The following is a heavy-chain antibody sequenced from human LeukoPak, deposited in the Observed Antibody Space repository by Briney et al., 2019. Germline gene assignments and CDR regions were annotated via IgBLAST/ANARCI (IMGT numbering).Heavy chain of an antibody. CDR1: GGSISSGSYY. J-gene: IGHJ1*01. V-gene: IGHV4-61*02. D-gene: IGHD5-12*01. CDR3: ARDLRGYEYFQH. CDR2: IYTSGST. Sequence: SETLSLTCTVPGGSISSGSYYWSWIRQPAGKGLEWIGRIYTSGSTNYNPSLKSRVTISVDTSKNQFSLKLSSVTAADTAVYYCARDLRGYEYFQHWGQGTLVTVSS.